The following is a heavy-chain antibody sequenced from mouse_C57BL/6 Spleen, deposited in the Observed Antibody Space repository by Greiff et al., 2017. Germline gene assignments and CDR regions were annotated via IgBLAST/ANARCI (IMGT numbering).Heavy chain of an antibody. D-gene: IGHD2-4*01. Sequence: EVKVVESGEGLVKPGGSLKLSCAASGFTFSSYAMSWVRQTPEKRLEWVAYISSGGDYIYYADTVKGRFTISRDNARNTLYLQMSSLKSEDTAMYYCTRDGIYYDYERYYAMDYWGQGTSVTVSS. J-gene: IGHJ4*01. CDR1: GFTFSSYA. V-gene: IGHV5-9-1*02. CDR2: ISSGGDYI. CDR3: TRDGIYYDYERYYAMDY.